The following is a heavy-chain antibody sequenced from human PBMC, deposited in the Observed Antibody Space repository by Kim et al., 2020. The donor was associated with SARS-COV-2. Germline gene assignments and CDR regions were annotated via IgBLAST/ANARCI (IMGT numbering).Heavy chain of an antibody. V-gene: IGHV1-69*04. CDR1: GGTFSSYA. Sequence: SVKVSCKDSGGTFSSYAISWVRQAPGQGLEWMGRIIPILGIANYAQKFQGRVTITADKSTSTAYMELSSLRSEDTAVYYCARGNGMATITYDYWGQGTLVTVSS. J-gene: IGHJ4*02. CDR3: ARGNGMATITYDY. D-gene: IGHD5-12*01. CDR2: IIPILGIA.